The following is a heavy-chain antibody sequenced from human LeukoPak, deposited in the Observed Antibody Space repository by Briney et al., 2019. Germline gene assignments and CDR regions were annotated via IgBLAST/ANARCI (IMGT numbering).Heavy chain of an antibody. J-gene: IGHJ3*02. D-gene: IGHD6-13*01. CDR1: GYSVSIYW. V-gene: IGHV5-51*01. CDR2: IYPDDSDT. Sequence: GESLKISCKGFGYSVSIYWIGWVRQMPGKGLEWMGIIYPDDSDTRYNPSFQGQVTISADKSISTPYLQWSSLKASDTAMYYCAIRLAAAGISAFDIWGQGTMVTVSS. CDR3: AIRLAAAGISAFDI.